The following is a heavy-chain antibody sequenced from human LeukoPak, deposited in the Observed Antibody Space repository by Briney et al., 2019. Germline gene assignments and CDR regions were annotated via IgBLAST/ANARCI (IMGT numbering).Heavy chain of an antibody. CDR3: ARVSTSASQEFDY. J-gene: IGHJ4*02. CDR2: IYYSGST. CDR1: GGSISSYY. V-gene: IGHV4-39*07. D-gene: IGHD2-2*01. Sequence: SETLSLTCTVSGGSISSYYWGWIRQPPGKGLEWIGSIYYSGSTYYNPSLKSRVTISVDTSKNQFSLKLSSVTAADTAVYYCARVSTSASQEFDYWGQGTLVTVSS.